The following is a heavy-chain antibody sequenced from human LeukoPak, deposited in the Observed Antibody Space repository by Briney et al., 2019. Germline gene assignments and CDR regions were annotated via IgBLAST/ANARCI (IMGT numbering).Heavy chain of an antibody. CDR1: GGSISSYY. CDR3: ARAQVTIFGVVSYYFDY. CDR2: IYYSGST. V-gene: IGHV4-59*01. D-gene: IGHD3-3*01. Sequence: SETLSLTCTVSGGSISSYYWSWIRQPPGKGLEWIGYIYYSGSTNYNPSLKSRVTISVDTSKNQFSLKLSSVTAADTAVYYCARAQVTIFGVVSYYFDYWGQGTPVTVSS. J-gene: IGHJ4*02.